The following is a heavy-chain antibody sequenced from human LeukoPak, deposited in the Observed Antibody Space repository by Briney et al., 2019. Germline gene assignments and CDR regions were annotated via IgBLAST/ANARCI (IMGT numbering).Heavy chain of an antibody. V-gene: IGHV4-39*07. CDR1: GGSISSSSYY. Sequence: SETLSLTCTVSGGSISSSSYYWGWIRQPPGKGLEWIGSMYHSGSTYYNPSLRSRVTISVDTSKNQFSLKLSSVTAADTAVYYCARALPGIAAADAFDIWGQGTMVTVSS. J-gene: IGHJ3*02. D-gene: IGHD6-13*01. CDR2: MYHSGST. CDR3: ARALPGIAAADAFDI.